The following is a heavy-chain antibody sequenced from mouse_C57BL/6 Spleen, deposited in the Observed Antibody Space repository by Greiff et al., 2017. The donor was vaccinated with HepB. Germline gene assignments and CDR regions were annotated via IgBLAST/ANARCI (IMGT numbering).Heavy chain of an antibody. Sequence: QVQPQQPGAELVRPGSSVKLSCKASGYTFTSYWMPWVKQRPIQGLEWIGNIDPSDSETHYNQKFKDKATLTVDKSSSTAYMQLSSLTSEDSAVYYCARGAYGSSPWFAYWGQGTLVTVSA. CDR3: ARGAYGSSPWFAY. CDR2: IDPSDSET. V-gene: IGHV1-52*01. J-gene: IGHJ3*01. D-gene: IGHD1-1*01. CDR1: GYTFTSYW.